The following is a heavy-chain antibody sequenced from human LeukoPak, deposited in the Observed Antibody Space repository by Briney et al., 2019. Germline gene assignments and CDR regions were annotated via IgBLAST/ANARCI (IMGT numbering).Heavy chain of an antibody. J-gene: IGHJ4*02. V-gene: IGHV4-30-2*01. CDR1: GGSISSGGYY. Sequence: KPSQTLSLTCTVSGGSISSGGYYWSWIRQPPGKGLEWIGYIYHSGSTYYNPSLKSRVTISVDRSKNQFSLKLSSVTAADTAVYYCARSGSWTLSFDYWGQGTLVTVSS. CDR3: ARSGSWTLSFDY. D-gene: IGHD6-13*01. CDR2: IYHSGST.